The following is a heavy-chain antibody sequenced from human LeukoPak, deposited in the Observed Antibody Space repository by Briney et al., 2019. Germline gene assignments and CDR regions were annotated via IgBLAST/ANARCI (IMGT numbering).Heavy chain of an antibody. Sequence: GGSLRLSCAASGFTFSDHYMDWVRQAPGKGLEWVGRTRNKANSYTTEYATSVKGRFTISRDDSKNSLYLQMNSLRAEDTAVYYCAREFRRNQWELPRWDVWGKGTTVTVSS. J-gene: IGHJ6*04. V-gene: IGHV3-72*01. CDR2: TRNKANSYTT. D-gene: IGHD1-26*01. CDR3: AREFRRNQWELPRWDV. CDR1: GFTFSDHY.